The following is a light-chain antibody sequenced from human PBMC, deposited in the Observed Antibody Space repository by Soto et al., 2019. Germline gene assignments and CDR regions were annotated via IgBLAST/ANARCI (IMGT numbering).Light chain of an antibody. CDR3: QESYSTLTGA. Sequence: DIQMTQSPSSLSASVGDRVAITCRASQSISNILHWYQQKPGKVPKLLVYGATTLQREVPSRLSGSVSGTDFTLPISCLQPEDIATYYCQESYSTLTGAFGQGTRVDLK. J-gene: IGKJ1*01. V-gene: IGKV1-39*01. CDR1: QSISNI. CDR2: GAT.